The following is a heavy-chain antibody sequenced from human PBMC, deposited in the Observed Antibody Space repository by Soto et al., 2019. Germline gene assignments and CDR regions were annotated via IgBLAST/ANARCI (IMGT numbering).Heavy chain of an antibody. D-gene: IGHD5-12*01. V-gene: IGHV3-23*01. CDR1: GFSFSSYA. CDR2: IGGRANST. J-gene: IGHJ4*02. Sequence: GGSRRLSCATSGFSFSSYAMTWVRQAPGKGLEWVSGIGGRANSTYYADSVKGRFTISRDNSKNTLFLQMSSLRADDTAVYYCAKHRGNNWYEFVDYWGQGALVTVSS. CDR3: AKHRGNNWYEFVDY.